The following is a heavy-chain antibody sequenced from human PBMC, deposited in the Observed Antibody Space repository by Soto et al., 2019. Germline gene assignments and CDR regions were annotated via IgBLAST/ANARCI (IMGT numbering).Heavy chain of an antibody. CDR1: GFTFSSYA. D-gene: IGHD1-7*01. J-gene: IGHJ4*02. Sequence: QVQLVESGGGVVQPGRSLRLSCAASGFTFSSYAMHWVRQAPGKGLEWVAVISYDGSNKYYADSVKGRFTISRDNSKNTLYLQMNSLRAEDTALYYCARSNSLKLELRLWGQGTLVTVSS. V-gene: IGHV3-30-3*01. CDR2: ISYDGSNK. CDR3: ARSNSLKLELRL.